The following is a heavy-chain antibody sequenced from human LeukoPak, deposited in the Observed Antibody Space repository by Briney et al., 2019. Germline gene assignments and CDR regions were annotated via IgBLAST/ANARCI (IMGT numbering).Heavy chain of an antibody. Sequence: PGGSLRLSCAASGFTFNNYVMTWVRQAPGKGLEWVSNIGGGGFTTYYADSVKGRFTISRENSRNTLYLQMNGLRAEDTAVYYCAKGLGNSRLLFDHWGQGTLVTVSS. D-gene: IGHD4-23*01. CDR3: AKGLGNSRLLFDH. J-gene: IGHJ4*02. V-gene: IGHV3-23*01. CDR1: GFTFNNYV. CDR2: IGGGGFTT.